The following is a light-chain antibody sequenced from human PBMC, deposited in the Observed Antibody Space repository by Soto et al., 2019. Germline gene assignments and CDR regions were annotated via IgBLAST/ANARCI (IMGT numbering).Light chain of an antibody. CDR3: QQYNYYWT. Sequence: DIQMTQSPSTLSASVGDRVTITCRASQNINRWLAWYQQKPGQAPKPLIYKASSLQSGVPSRFSGNGSVTEFTLTISSLHPDDSATSFCQQYNYYWTFGQGTKVEIK. V-gene: IGKV1-5*03. CDR1: QNINRW. J-gene: IGKJ1*01. CDR2: KAS.